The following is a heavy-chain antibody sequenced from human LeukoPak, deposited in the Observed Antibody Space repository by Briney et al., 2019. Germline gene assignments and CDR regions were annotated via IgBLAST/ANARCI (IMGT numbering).Heavy chain of an antibody. CDR3: ARDRDYGGNFYAFDI. CDR1: GGSISSYY. CDR2: IYTSGST. D-gene: IGHD4-23*01. Sequence: SETLSLTCTVSGGSISSYYWSWIRQPAGKGLEWIGRIYTSGSTNYNPSLKSRVTMSVDTSKNQFSLKLSSVTAADTAVYYCARDRDYGGNFYAFDIWGQGTMVTLSS. J-gene: IGHJ3*02. V-gene: IGHV4-4*07.